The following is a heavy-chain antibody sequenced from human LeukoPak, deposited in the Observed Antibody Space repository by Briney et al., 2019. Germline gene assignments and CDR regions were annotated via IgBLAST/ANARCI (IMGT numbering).Heavy chain of an antibody. D-gene: IGHD4/OR15-4a*01. CDR3: ARRDYAAWFDP. V-gene: IGHV4-39*01. CDR2: VYYSGST. J-gene: IGHJ5*02. Sequence: SETLSPTCNVSGDSITSGGFYWAWIRQSPGKGLEWIGNVYYSGSTQYNPSLKGRVTISMDMPKNQFSLNLNSVSVTDTAIYYCARRDYAAWFDPWGQGTLVTVSS. CDR1: GDSITSGGFY.